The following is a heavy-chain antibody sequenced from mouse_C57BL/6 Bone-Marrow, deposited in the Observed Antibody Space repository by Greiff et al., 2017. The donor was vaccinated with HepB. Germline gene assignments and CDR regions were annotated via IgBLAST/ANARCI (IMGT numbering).Heavy chain of an antibody. CDR1: GYAFTNYL. J-gene: IGHJ2*01. V-gene: IGHV1-54*01. CDR2: INPGSGGT. CDR3: ARRGTVVATDYFDY. Sequence: VQLQQSGAELVRPGTSVKVSCKASGYAFTNYLIEWVKQRPGQGLEWIGVINPGSGGTKYNEKFKGKATLTADKSSSTAYMQLSSLTSEDSAVYFCARRGTVVATDYFDYWGQGTTLTVSS. D-gene: IGHD1-1*01.